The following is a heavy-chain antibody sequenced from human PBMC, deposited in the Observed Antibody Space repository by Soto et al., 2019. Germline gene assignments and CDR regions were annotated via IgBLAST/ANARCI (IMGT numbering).Heavy chain of an antibody. V-gene: IGHV3-30*18. CDR1: GFTFSSYG. Sequence: QVQLVESGGGVVQPGRSLRLSCAASGFTFSSYGMHWVRQAPGKGLEWVAVISYDGSNKYYADSVKSRFTISRDNSKNTLDMQMNSMRAEDTAVYYCAKGDWGSGCEDYWGQGTLVTVFS. D-gene: IGHD5-12*01. CDR2: ISYDGSNK. CDR3: AKGDWGSGCEDY. J-gene: IGHJ4*02.